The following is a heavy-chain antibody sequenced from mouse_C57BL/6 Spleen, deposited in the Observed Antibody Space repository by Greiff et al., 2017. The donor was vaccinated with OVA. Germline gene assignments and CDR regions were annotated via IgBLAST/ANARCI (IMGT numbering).Heavy chain of an antibody. Sequence: VQLQQPGAELVKPGASVKLSCKASGYTFTSYWMHWVKQRPGQGLEWIGMIHPNSGSTNYNEKFKSKATLTVDKSSSTAYMQLSSLTSEDSAVYYCASLTTSYYAIDYWGQGTSVTVSS. CDR3: ASLTTSYYAIDY. V-gene: IGHV1-64*01. CDR2: IHPNSGST. J-gene: IGHJ4*01. CDR1: GYTFTSYW.